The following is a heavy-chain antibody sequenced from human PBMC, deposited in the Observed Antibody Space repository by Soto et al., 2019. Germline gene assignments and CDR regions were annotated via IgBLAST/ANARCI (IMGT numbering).Heavy chain of an antibody. CDR2: RSAYNGDT. Sequence: QVPLVQSGAEVKKPGASVRVSCKPSGYTFINYGITWVRQAPGQGLEWMGWRSAYNGDTSSSEKLQDRFTMTTDTSTNTVYLDLRSLTSDDTAVYYCARWSAIVGGAEALDVWGQGKMVIVSS. CDR3: ARWSAIVGGAEALDV. V-gene: IGHV1-18*01. CDR1: GYTFINYG. D-gene: IGHD1-26*01. J-gene: IGHJ3*01.